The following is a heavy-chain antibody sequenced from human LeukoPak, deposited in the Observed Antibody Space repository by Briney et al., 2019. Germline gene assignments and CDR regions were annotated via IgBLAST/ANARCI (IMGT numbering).Heavy chain of an antibody. J-gene: IGHJ3*02. Sequence: GGSLRLSCAASGCTFSHYWMHWVRQAPGKGLVWVSRINPDGSRTDYADSVAGRFTISRDNAKNTLYLQMNSLRADDTAVYYCSWDHTGKEDIWGQGTMVTVSS. V-gene: IGHV3-74*01. CDR3: SWDHTGKEDI. CDR2: INPDGSRT. CDR1: GCTFSHYW. D-gene: IGHD1-26*01.